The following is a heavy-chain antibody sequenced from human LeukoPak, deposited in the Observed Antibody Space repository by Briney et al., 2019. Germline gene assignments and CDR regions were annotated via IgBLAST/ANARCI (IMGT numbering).Heavy chain of an antibody. J-gene: IGHJ4*02. Sequence: SETLSLTCTVSGDSISSSSYYWGWIRQPPGKGLEWIGNLYYSGSTYYNPSLKRRVTISVATSKNQFSLRLSSVTATDTAVYYCAGSPLSGSDPYFDYWGQGTLVTVSS. V-gene: IGHV4-39*01. CDR1: GDSISSSSYY. D-gene: IGHD1-26*01. CDR3: AGSPLSGSDPYFDY. CDR2: LYYSGST.